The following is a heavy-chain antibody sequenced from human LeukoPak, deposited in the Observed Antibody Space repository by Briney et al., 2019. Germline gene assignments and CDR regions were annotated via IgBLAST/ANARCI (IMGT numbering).Heavy chain of an antibody. CDR2: ISSSSSYI. V-gene: IGHV3-21*01. J-gene: IGHJ4*02. D-gene: IGHD2-21*02. Sequence: GALRLSCAASGFTFSSYSMNWVRQAPGKGLEWVSSISSSSSYIYYADSVKGRFTISRDNSKNTLYLQMNSLRAEDTAVYYCATSRHIVVVTAPFDYWGQGTLVTVSS. CDR1: GFTFSSYS. CDR3: ATSRHIVVVTAPFDY.